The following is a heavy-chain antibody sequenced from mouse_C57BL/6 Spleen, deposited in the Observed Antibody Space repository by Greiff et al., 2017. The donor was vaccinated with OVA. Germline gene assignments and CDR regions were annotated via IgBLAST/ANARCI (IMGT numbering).Heavy chain of an antibody. CDR1: GYSFTDYN. J-gene: IGHJ4*01. D-gene: IGHD1-1*01. V-gene: IGHV1-39*01. Sequence: VQLQQSGPELVKPGASVKISCKASGYSFTDYNMNWVKQSNGKSLEWIGVINPNYGTTSYNQKFKGKATLTVDQSSSTAYMQLNSLTSEDSAVYYCASPYYYGSSYPYYAMDYWGQGTSVTVSS. CDR2: INPNYGTT. CDR3: ASPYYYGSSYPYYAMDY.